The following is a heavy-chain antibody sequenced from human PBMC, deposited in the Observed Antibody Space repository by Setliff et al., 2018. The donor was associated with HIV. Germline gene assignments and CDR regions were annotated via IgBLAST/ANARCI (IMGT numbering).Heavy chain of an antibody. CDR1: GFTFSNAW. Sequence: PGGSLRLSCAASGFTFSNAWMNWVRQAPGKGLEWVGRIKSKTDGGTTDYAAPVKGRFTISGDDSKNTLYLQMNSLKTEDTAVYYCTTDLGGSYHGWNYWGQGTLVTVPQ. V-gene: IGHV3-15*07. D-gene: IGHD1-26*01. CDR3: TTDLGGSYHGWNY. CDR2: IKSKTDGGTT. J-gene: IGHJ4*02.